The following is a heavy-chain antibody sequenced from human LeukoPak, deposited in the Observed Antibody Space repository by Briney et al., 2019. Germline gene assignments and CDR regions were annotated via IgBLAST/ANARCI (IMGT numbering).Heavy chain of an antibody. Sequence: GGSLRLSCTASGFTFGDYVVTWFRQAPGKGLEWVAFIRTKPYGGTTEYAASVKGRFTISRDESESIAYLQMNSLRTEDTAVYYCTRGSDTIFGVARDGFDSWGQGTLVTVSS. J-gene: IGHJ4*02. V-gene: IGHV3-49*03. CDR1: GFTFGDYV. CDR2: IRTKPYGGTT. D-gene: IGHD3-3*01. CDR3: TRGSDTIFGVARDGFDS.